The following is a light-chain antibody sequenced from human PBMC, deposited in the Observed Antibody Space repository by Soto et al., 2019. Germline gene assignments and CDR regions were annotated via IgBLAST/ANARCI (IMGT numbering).Light chain of an antibody. CDR3: QQRSNWQGAT. CDR1: QSVSSY. Sequence: EIVVPQSPATLSLSPGERATLSCRASQSVSSYLAWYQQKPGQAPRLLIYDASNRATGIPARFSGSGSGTDFTLTISSLEPEDFAVYYCQQRSNWQGATFGGGTKVEIK. V-gene: IGKV3-11*01. J-gene: IGKJ4*01. CDR2: DAS.